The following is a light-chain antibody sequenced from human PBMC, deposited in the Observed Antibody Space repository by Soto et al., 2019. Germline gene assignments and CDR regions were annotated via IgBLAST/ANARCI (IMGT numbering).Light chain of an antibody. CDR2: DAS. CDR1: QGVSIY. V-gene: IGKV3D-11*01. CDR3: QQRVDWLT. J-gene: IGKJ4*01. Sequence: EIVLTQSPGTLSLSPGDRATLSCRASQGVSIYLAWYQQTPGQAPRLLIYDASNRVTGIPARFSGGGSGTDVTLTISGVEPEDFAVDYGQQRVDWLTFGGGTKLESK.